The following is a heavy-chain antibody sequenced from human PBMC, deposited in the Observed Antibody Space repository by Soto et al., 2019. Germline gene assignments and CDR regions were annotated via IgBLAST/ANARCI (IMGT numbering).Heavy chain of an antibody. CDR3: VRHPHWLRSSGSYLRLSWFDP. Sequence: SETLSLTCTVSGGSISSSSYYWGWIRQPPGKGLEWIGSIYYSGRTYYNPSLKSRVTMSVDTSKNQFSLKLSSVTAADTAVYYCVRHPHWLRSSGSYLRLSWFDPWGQGTLVTVSS. D-gene: IGHD3-10*01. CDR1: GGSISSSSYY. J-gene: IGHJ5*02. V-gene: IGHV4-39*01. CDR2: IYYSGRT.